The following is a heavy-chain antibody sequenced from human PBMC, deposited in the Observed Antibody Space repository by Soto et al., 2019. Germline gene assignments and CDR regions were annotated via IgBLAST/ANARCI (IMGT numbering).Heavy chain of an antibody. CDR3: ARVPDTAISDY. V-gene: IGHV1-58*01. CDR2: IVVGSGNT. D-gene: IGHD5-18*01. J-gene: IGHJ4*02. CDR1: GFTFTSSA. Sequence: GASVKVSCKASGFTFTSSAVQWVRQARGQRLEWIGWIVVGSGNTNYAQKFQERVTITRDMSTSTAYMELSSLRAEDTAVYYCARVPDTAISDYWGQGTLVTVSS.